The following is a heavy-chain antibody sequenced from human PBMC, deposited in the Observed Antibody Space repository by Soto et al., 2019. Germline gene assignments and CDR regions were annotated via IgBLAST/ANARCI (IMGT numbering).Heavy chain of an antibody. J-gene: IGHJ4*02. CDR1: GGSISSSSYY. CDR2: IYYSGST. D-gene: IGHD6-19*01. Sequence: PSETLSLTCTVSGGSISSSSYYWGWIRQPPGKGLEWIGSIYYSGSTYYNPSLKSRVTISVDTSKNQFSLKLSSVTAADTAVYYCARLLLGGSSGWPGGWYFDYWGQGTLVTVSS. V-gene: IGHV4-39*01. CDR3: ARLLLGGSSGWPGGWYFDY.